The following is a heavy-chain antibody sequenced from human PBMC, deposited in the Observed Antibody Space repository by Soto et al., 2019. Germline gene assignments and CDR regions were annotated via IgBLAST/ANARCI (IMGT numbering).Heavy chain of an antibody. CDR3: ARDRESPYSRWPPPGDY. CDR1: GGTFSSYT. J-gene: IGHJ4*02. Sequence: QVQLVQSGAEVKKPGSSVKVSCKASGGTFSSYTISWVRQAPGQGLEWMGRIIPILGIANYAQKFQGRVTITADKSTSTAYMELSSLRSEDTAVYYCARDRESPYSRWPPPGDYWGQGTLVTVSS. CDR2: IIPILGIA. D-gene: IGHD6-13*01. V-gene: IGHV1-69*08.